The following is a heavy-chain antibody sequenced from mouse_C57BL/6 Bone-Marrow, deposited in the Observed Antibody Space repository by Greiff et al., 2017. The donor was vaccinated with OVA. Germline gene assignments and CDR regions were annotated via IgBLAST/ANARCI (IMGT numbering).Heavy chain of an antibody. CDR2: IYPGSGNT. CDR3: ARPGYFDY. V-gene: IGHV1-76*01. Sequence: VKLMESGAELVRPGASVKLSCKASGYTFTDYYINWVKQRPGQGLEWIARIYPGSGNTYYNEKFKGKATLTAEKSSSTAYMQLSSLTSEDSAVYFCARPGYFDYWGQGTTLTVSS. J-gene: IGHJ2*01. CDR1: GYTFTDYY.